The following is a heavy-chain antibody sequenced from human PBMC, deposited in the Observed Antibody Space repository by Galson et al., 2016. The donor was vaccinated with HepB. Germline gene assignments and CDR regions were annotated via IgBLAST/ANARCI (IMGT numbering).Heavy chain of an antibody. V-gene: IGHV4-39*02. CDR3: VREIGAGSFDY. CDR2: VYYSGGT. D-gene: IGHD2/OR15-2a*01. CDR1: GESISNTASY. J-gene: IGHJ4*02. Sequence: TLSLTCAVSGESISNTASYWGWIRQPPGKGLEWIGSVYYSGGTSYFPSFRSRVLMSVDMSKNLFSLRLTSVTAANTAVYYCVREIGAGSFDYWGQGALVTVST.